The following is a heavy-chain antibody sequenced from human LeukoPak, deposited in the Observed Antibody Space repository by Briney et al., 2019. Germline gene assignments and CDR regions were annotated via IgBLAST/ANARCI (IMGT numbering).Heavy chain of an antibody. D-gene: IGHD3-10*01. Sequence: GASVTVSCKASGGTFSSCAISWVRQAPGQGLEWMGGIIPIFGTANYAQKFQGRVTITADESTSTAYMELSSLRSEDTAVYYCARVGSGSSSLSYPGTLYYWGQGTLVTVSS. CDR2: IIPIFGTA. V-gene: IGHV1-69*13. CDR3: ARVGSGSSSLSYPGTLYY. CDR1: GGTFSSCA. J-gene: IGHJ4*02.